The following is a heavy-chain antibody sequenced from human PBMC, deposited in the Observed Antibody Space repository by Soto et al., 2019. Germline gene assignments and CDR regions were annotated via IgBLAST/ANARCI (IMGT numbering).Heavy chain of an antibody. CDR3: ARAGSSWYYYYGMDV. D-gene: IGHD6-13*01. Sequence: KPSETLSLTCAVYGGSFSGYYWSWIRQPPGKGLEWIGEINHSGSTNYNPSLKSRVTISVDTSKNQFSLKLSSVTAADTAVYYCARAGSSWYYYYGMDVWGQGTTVTVSS. J-gene: IGHJ6*02. CDR2: INHSGST. CDR1: GGSFSGYY. V-gene: IGHV4-34*01.